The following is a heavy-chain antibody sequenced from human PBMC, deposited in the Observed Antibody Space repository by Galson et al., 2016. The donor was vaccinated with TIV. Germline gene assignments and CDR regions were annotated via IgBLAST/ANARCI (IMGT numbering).Heavy chain of an antibody. CDR3: AHTRTTAGFDH. D-gene: IGHD3-9*01. CDR2: IYWNDDK. CDR1: GFSLSTSGVA. Sequence: PALVKPTQTLTLTCTFSGFSLSTSGVAVAWIRQPPGKALEWLAVIYWNDDKRCSPSLKSRLIITKDTSKNQVVLTMTDLDPVDTAAYYCAHTRTTAGFDHWGQGTMVIVSS. V-gene: IGHV2-5*01. J-gene: IGHJ3*01.